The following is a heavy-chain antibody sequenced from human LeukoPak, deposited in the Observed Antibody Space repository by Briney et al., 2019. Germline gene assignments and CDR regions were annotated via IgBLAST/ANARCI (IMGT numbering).Heavy chain of an antibody. CDR3: ARIGYCSSTSCYLDYYYYGMDV. V-gene: IGHV3-23*01. D-gene: IGHD2-2*01. CDR2: ISGSGGST. CDR1: GFTFSSYA. J-gene: IGHJ6*02. Sequence: GGSLRLSCAASGFTFSSYAMSWVRQAPGKGLEWVSAISGSGGSTYYADSVKGRFTISRDNAKNSLYLQMNSLRAEDTAVYYCARIGYCSSTSCYLDYYYYGMDVWGQGTTVTVSS.